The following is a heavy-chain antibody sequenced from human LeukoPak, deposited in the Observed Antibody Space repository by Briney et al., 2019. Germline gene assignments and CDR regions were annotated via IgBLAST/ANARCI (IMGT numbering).Heavy chain of an antibody. J-gene: IGHJ4*02. CDR2: IYYSGST. V-gene: IGHV4-34*01. D-gene: IGHD6-13*01. Sequence: SETLSLTCAVYGGSFSGYYWSWIRQPPGKGLEWIGSIYYSGSTYYNPSLKSRVTISVDTSKNQFSLKLSSVTAADTAVYYCASGLLYSSSWYFDYWGQGTLVTVSS. CDR3: ASGLLYSSSWYFDY. CDR1: GGSFSGYY.